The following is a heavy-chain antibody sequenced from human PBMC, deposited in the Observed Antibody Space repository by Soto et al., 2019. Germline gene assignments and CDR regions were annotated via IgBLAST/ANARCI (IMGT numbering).Heavy chain of an antibody. CDR3: ARQITMTVENCFDY. Sequence: QVQLQDSGPGLVKPSQTLSLTCTVSGGSISSGGYYWSWIRQQPGKGLEWLGHISYSGSTYYNPALKRRVTISVDTYENQFSLKLSSVTATDTAVYYCARQITMTVENCFDYWGQGTLVTVSS. D-gene: IGHD3-22*01. CDR2: ISYSGST. CDR1: GGSISSGGYY. V-gene: IGHV4-31*03. J-gene: IGHJ4*02.